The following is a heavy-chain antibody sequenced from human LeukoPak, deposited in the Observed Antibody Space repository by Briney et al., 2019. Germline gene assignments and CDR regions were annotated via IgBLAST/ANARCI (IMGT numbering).Heavy chain of an antibody. CDR2: IIPIFGTA. D-gene: IGHD6-13*01. CDR3: ARDRLLYIAAAGSFYYYGMDV. J-gene: IGHJ6*02. CDR1: GGTFSSYA. V-gene: IGHV1-69*13. Sequence: ASVKVSCKASGGTFSSYAISWVRQAPGQGLEWMGGIIPIFGTANYAQKFQGRVTITADESTSTAYMELSSLRSEDTAVYYCARDRLLYIAAAGSFYYYGMDVWGQGTTVTVSS.